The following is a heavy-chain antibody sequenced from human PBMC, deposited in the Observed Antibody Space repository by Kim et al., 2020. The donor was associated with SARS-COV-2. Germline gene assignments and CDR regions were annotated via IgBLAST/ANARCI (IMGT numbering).Heavy chain of an antibody. CDR3: ARDGRITIFGVVPMSGNYYYMDV. Sequence: ASVKVSCKASGYTFTSYYMHWVRQAPGQGLEWMGIINPSGGSTSYAQKFQGRVTMTRDTSTSTVYMELSSLRSEDTAVYYCARDGRITIFGVVPMSGNYYYMDVWGKGTTVTISS. CDR1: GYTFTSYY. J-gene: IGHJ6*03. V-gene: IGHV1-46*01. D-gene: IGHD3-3*01. CDR2: INPSGGST.